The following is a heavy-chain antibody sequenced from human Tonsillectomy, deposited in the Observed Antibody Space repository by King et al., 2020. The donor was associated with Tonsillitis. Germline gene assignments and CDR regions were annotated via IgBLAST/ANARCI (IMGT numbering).Heavy chain of an antibody. CDR3: ARSEYSSSSYGMDV. CDR1: GFTFSSYS. Sequence: VQLVESGGGLVKPGGSLRLSCAASGFTFSSYSMNWVRQAPGKGLEWVSSISSSSSYIYYADSVKGRFTISRDSAKISLYLQINSLRAEDTAVYYCARSEYSSSSYGMDVWGQGTAVTVSS. CDR2: ISSSSSYI. V-gene: IGHV3-21*01. J-gene: IGHJ6*02. D-gene: IGHD6-6*01.